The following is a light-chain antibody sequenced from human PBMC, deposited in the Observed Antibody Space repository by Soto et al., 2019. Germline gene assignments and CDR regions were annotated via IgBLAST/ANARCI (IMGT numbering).Light chain of an antibody. CDR1: SSDVGTYNY. V-gene: IGLV2-14*01. CDR3: SSFTSTTTPVV. Sequence: QSVLTQPASVSGSPGQSITISCTGASSDVGTYNYVSWYQQHPGKAPKLMIYEVSHRPPGVSNRFSGSKSGNTASLTISGLQAEDEGDYYCSSFTSTTTPVVFGGGTKLTVL. CDR2: EVS. J-gene: IGLJ2*01.